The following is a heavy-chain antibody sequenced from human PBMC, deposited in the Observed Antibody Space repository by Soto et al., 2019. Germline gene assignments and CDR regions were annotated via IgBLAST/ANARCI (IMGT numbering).Heavy chain of an antibody. CDR2: INQDGSQT. D-gene: IGHD3-10*01. V-gene: IGHV3-7*01. Sequence: GGSLRLSCAASGFPFSSSWMDWVRQAPGKGLEWVANINQDGSQTYYVDSVEGRFTVSRDNAENSLYLQMDSLRVEDTAVYYCSRSHNYWCLGPLVTVSS. CDR1: GFPFSSSW. CDR3: SRSHNY. J-gene: IGHJ4*02.